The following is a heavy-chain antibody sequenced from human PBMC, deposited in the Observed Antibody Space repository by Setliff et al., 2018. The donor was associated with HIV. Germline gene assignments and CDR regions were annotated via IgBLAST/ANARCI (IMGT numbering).Heavy chain of an antibody. D-gene: IGHD3-22*01. J-gene: IGHJ4*02. Sequence: PSETLSLTCALYGGSFSDYYWSWIRQPPGMGLEWIGEVNRGRRTNYNSSLKSRVTISIDTSRNQFPLTVSSVTAAVTAVYYCAREIPYSYGGRGHPLWGQGTLVTVSS. CDR3: AREIPYSYGGRGHPL. CDR1: GGSFSDYY. CDR2: VNRGRRT. V-gene: IGHV4-34*01.